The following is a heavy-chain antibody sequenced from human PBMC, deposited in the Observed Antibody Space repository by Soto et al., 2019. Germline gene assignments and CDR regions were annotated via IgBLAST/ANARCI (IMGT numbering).Heavy chain of an antibody. CDR3: ASLDYYGSGSYHDAFDI. J-gene: IGHJ3*02. V-gene: IGHV1-46*03. CDR2: INPSGGST. CDR1: GYTLASYY. D-gene: IGHD3-10*01. Sequence: ASVEVCCKESGYTLASYYMHWVRQAPRQGLEWMGIINPSGGSTSYAQKFQGRVTMTRDTSTSTVYMELSSLRSEDTAVYYCASLDYYGSGSYHDAFDIWGQGTMVTVSS.